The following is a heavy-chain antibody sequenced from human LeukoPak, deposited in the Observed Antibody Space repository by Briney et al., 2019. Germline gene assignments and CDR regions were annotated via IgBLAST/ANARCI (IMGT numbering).Heavy chain of an antibody. D-gene: IGHD6-13*01. CDR2: INAGNGKT. V-gene: IGHV1-3*01. CDR1: GYSFTNYA. Sequence: ASVKVSCKASGYSFTNYAMHWVRQAPGQRLEWMGWINAGNGKTKYSQRFQGRVTITRDKSASTAYMELSSLRSEDTAVYYCARDSIAAAVFDPWGQGTLVTVSS. J-gene: IGHJ5*02. CDR3: ARDSIAAAVFDP.